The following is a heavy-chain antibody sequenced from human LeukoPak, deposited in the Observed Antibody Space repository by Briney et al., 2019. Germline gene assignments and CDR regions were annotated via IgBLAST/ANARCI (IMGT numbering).Heavy chain of an antibody. CDR2: ISYDGSNK. CDR1: GFTFSYYG. CDR3: ARGKTSQNIVTRKTYNWFDP. Sequence: PGGSLRLSCTASGFTFSYYGMHWVRQAPGRGLEWVALISYDGSNKYYADSVKGRFTISRDNAKNSLYLQMKSLRAEDTAVYYCARGKTSQNIVTRKTYNWFDPWGQGTLVTVSS. D-gene: IGHD2/OR15-2a*01. V-gene: IGHV3-30*03. J-gene: IGHJ5*02.